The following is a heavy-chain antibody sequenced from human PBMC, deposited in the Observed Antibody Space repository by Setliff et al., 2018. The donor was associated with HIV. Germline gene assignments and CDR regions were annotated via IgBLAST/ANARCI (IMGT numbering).Heavy chain of an antibody. CDR1: GFTFSNNN. CDR3: ARDPAMSGWALAD. Sequence: SGGSLRLSCAASGFTFSNNNMHWVRQTPGKGLEWVACIQYDGSNKEYGDSVKGRFTISRDNSKNMVYLEMNNLRGEDSAVYYCARDPAMSGWALADWGQGTQVTVSS. V-gene: IGHV3-30*02. J-gene: IGHJ4*02. D-gene: IGHD6-19*01. CDR2: IQYDGSNK.